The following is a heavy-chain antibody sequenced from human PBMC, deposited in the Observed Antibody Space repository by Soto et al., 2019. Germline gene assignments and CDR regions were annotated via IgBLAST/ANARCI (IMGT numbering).Heavy chain of an antibody. D-gene: IGHD5-12*01. CDR1: GGSFSGYY. Sequence: SETLSLTCAVYGGSFSGYYWSWIRQPPGKGLEWIGEINHSGSTNYNPSLKSRVTISVDTSKNQFSLKLSSVTAADTAVYYCARKSNIVATINWFDPWGQGTMVTVYS. J-gene: IGHJ5*02. CDR3: ARKSNIVATINWFDP. V-gene: IGHV4-34*01. CDR2: INHSGST.